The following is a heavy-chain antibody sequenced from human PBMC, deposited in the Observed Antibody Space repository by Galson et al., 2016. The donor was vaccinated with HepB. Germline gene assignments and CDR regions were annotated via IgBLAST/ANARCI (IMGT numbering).Heavy chain of an antibody. CDR2: IYSDGST. CDR1: GFIVNNNY. Sequence: SLRLSCAASGFIVNNNYMNWVRQAPGKGLEWVSVIYSDGSTYYADSVKGRFTISGDNSKNMLYLQMNTLRAEDTAVYYCARDPYYYDCRGYTTGFDVWGQGTMVTVSS. D-gene: IGHD3-22*01. V-gene: IGHV3-53*01. CDR3: ARDPYYYDCRGYTTGFDV. J-gene: IGHJ3*01.